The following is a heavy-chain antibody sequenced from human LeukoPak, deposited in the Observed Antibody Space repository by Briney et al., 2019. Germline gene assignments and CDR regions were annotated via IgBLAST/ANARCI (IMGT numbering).Heavy chain of an antibody. J-gene: IGHJ5*02. CDR1: GYTFTCYY. Sequence: GASVKVSFQASGYTFTCYYMHWVRQAPGQGVEWMGWVNPNSGGTNYSQKFQGRVTMTRDTSISTAYMELSRLRSDDTAVYYCARNLDPWGQGTLVTVSS. CDR3: ARNLDP. CDR2: VNPNSGGT. V-gene: IGHV1-2*02.